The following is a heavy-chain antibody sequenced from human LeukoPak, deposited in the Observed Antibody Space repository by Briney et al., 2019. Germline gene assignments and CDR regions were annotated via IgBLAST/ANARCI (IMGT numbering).Heavy chain of an antibody. CDR3: ARDYGFYGMDV. D-gene: IGHD4-17*01. V-gene: IGHV3-66*01. CDR2: IYSGGST. CDR1: GFTFSSYA. J-gene: IGHJ6*02. Sequence: PGGSLRLSCAASGFTFSSYAMHWVRQAPGKGLEWVSVIYSGGSTYYADSVKGRFTISRDNSKNTLYLQMNSLRAEDTAVYYCARDYGFYGMDVWGQGTTVTVSS.